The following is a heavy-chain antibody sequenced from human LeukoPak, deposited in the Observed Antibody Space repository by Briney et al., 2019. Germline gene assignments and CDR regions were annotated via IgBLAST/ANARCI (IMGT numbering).Heavy chain of an antibody. CDR3: ARGGGYYDFWSGYDY. CDR1: GYTFTGYF. J-gene: IGHJ4*02. D-gene: IGHD3-3*01. V-gene: IGHV1-2*02. Sequence: GASVKVSCKASGYTFTGYFMHWVRQAPGQGLEWMGWIKPNSGGTNYAQKFQGRVTMTRDTSISTAYMELSRLRSDDTAVYYCARGGGYYDFWSGYDYWGQGTLVTVSS. CDR2: IKPNSGGT.